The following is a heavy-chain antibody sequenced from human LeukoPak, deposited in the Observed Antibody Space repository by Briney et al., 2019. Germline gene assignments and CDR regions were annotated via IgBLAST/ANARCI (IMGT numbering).Heavy chain of an antibody. CDR3: AREGTTIRGKRNEFDY. CDR1: GDSVSSNNAA. J-gene: IGHJ4*02. CDR2: TYYRSQWYH. V-gene: IGHV6-1*01. D-gene: IGHD5-12*01. Sequence: SQTLSLTCAISGDSVSSNNAAWNWLRQSPSRGLEWLGRTYYRSQWYHDYAVSVQSRITVNPDTSKNQFSLQLNSVTPEDTAVYYCAREGTTIRGKRNEFDYWGQGTLVTVSS.